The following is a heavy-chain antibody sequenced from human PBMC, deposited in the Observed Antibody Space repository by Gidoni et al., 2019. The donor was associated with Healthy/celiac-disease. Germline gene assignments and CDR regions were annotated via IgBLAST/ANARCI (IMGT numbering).Heavy chain of an antibody. CDR1: VFTFSSYA. CDR2: ISGRGGRT. V-gene: IGHV3-23*01. J-gene: IGHJ4*02. CDR3: ARSMDDYGDYGDY. D-gene: IGHD4-17*01. Sequence: DVQLLESGGGLVQPGGSLSLSCAASVFTFSSYAMSWVRQAPGKGMEGVSAISGRGGRTYYADTVKGRFTISRDNSKNTRYLQMNSLRAEDTAVYYCARSMDDYGDYGDYWGQGTLVTVSS.